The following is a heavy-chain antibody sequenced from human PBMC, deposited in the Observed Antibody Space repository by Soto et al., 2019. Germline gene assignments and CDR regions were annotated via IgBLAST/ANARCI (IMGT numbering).Heavy chain of an antibody. CDR2: ISGSGSTT. J-gene: IGHJ1*01. CDR1: GFTFSSYV. V-gene: IGHV3-23*01. Sequence: EVQLLESGGGLVQPGGSLRLSCEASGFTFSSYVMSWVRQAPGKGLEWVSAISGSGSTTYYADSLKGPFTISRDNSKNTLYLQLNSLRADDTAVYYCAKEPGLGWGYFQPWGQGTLVTVSS. D-gene: IGHD3-16*01. CDR3: AKEPGLGWGYFQP.